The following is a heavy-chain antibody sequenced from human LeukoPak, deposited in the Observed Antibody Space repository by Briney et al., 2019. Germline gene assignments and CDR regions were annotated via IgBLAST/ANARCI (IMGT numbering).Heavy chain of an antibody. CDR1: GGSISSSSYY. D-gene: IGHD3-10*01. J-gene: IGHJ4*02. CDR3: ARRAAWFGEFH. V-gene: IGHV4-39*01. Sequence: PSETLSLTCTVSGGSISSSSYYWGWIRQPPGKGLEWIGSIYYSGSTYYNPSLKSRVTISVDTSKNQFSLKLSSVTAADTAVYYCARRAAWFGEFHWGQGTLVTVSS. CDR2: IYYSGST.